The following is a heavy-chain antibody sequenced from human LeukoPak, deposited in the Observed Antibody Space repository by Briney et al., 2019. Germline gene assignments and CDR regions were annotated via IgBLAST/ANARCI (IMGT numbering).Heavy chain of an antibody. CDR2: LYNTGSTDNT. CDR1: GDSITNYNYH. D-gene: IGHD3-10*01. J-gene: IGHJ6*02. CDR3: ARDFGAGSYRYGMDV. Sequence: PSETLSLTCTFSGDSITNYNYHWGWIRQPPGKGLEWIGRLYNTGSTDNTDSNPSLQSRVTISADTSMNQFSLRLTSVTAADTAVYYCARDFGAGSYRYGMDVWGQGTTVTVSS. V-gene: IGHV4-39*07.